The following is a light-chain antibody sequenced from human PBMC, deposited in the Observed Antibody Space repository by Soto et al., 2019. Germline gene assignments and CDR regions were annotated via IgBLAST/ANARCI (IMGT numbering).Light chain of an antibody. J-gene: IGKJ3*01. CDR2: AAS. Sequence: EIVLTQSPGTLSLSPGERATLSCRASQSVISRSLAWYQQKPGQAPRLLIYAASNRATGIPDRFSGSGSGTDFTLTISRLEPEDFAVYYCQQYGNSLTFGPGTKVDFK. CDR3: QQYGNSLT. V-gene: IGKV3-20*01. CDR1: QSVISRS.